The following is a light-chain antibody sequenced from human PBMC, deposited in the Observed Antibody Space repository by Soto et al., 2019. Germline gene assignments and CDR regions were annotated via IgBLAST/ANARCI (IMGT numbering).Light chain of an antibody. CDR2: EAD. Sequence: QSALTQPASVSGSPGQSITISCTGSRSDVGSYNFVSWYQLLPGKAPRLIIFEADKRPSGASSRFSGSKSGYTASLTISGLQAEDEADYLCCSYAGDSALIFGGGTKVTVL. CDR3: CSYAGDSALI. CDR1: RSDVGSYNF. V-gene: IGLV2-23*01. J-gene: IGLJ2*01.